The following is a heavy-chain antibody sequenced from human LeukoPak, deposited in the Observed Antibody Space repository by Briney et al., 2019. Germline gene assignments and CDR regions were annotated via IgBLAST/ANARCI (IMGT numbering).Heavy chain of an antibody. CDR2: ISGYNGHT. D-gene: IGHD6-13*01. J-gene: IGHJ5*02. Sequence: ASVRVACKTSGYTLTSYGITWVRQAPGQGLGWMGWISGYNGHTDYAQNLQGRVTMTIDTSTSTAYMELTRLRSDDTAVYYCARKIAGVWFDPWGQGTLVTVSS. CDR1: GYTLTSYG. V-gene: IGHV1-18*01. CDR3: ARKIAGVWFDP.